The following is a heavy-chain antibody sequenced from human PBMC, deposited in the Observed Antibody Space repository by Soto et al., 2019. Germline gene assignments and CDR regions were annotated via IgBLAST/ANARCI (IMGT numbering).Heavy chain of an antibody. D-gene: IGHD3-10*01. CDR3: TTQGFGPLHGLVDV. CDR2: ISNSGYT. Sequence: QVQLQASGPGLVRPSEILSLTCTFSDGSFSSISNHYCSWIRQPPGKRLEWLGYISNSGYTSYNPSLRSRLSISVDTSKTQVSLNLASVTAADTAVYYCTTQGFGPLHGLVDVWGPGTTVTVSS. J-gene: IGHJ6*02. CDR1: DGSFSSISNHY. V-gene: IGHV4-4*09.